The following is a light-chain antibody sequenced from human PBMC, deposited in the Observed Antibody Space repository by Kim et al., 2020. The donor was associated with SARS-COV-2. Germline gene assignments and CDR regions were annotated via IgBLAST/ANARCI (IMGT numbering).Light chain of an antibody. Sequence: GQSFTVCCTRTCINVGGFNFVSWCHKRPRNAPLRRMSDVNMRASGVSIRFSGSESGDTASLSTSGLRAVDVAEYYCLSYTSSGPSMFGGGTKLTVL. CDR3: LSYTSSGPSM. CDR1: CINVGGFNF. CDR2: DVN. V-gene: IGLV2-14*03. J-gene: IGLJ3*02.